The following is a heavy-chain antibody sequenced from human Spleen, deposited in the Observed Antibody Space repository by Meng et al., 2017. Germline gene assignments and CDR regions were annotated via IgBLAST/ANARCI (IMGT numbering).Heavy chain of an antibody. CDR1: GGSVNSGRYY. D-gene: IGHD4-11*01. Sequence: SETLSLTCTVFGGSVNSGRYYWNWIRQAPGKGLEWIGNVYYSGGINSNPSLKSRVTMSLDTSKNQFSLKLKSVTAADTAVYYCARDGTSGEATVHLPFEFWGQGTMVTVSS. CDR2: VYYSGGI. J-gene: IGHJ3*01. V-gene: IGHV4-61*01. CDR3: ARDGTSGEATVHLPFEF.